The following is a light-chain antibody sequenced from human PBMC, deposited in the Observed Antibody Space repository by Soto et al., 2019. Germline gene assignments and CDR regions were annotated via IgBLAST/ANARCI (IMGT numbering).Light chain of an antibody. CDR2: GAS. V-gene: IGKV3-20*01. Sequence: EIVLTQSPGTLSLSPGDRATLSCRASQSVSTNNFAWYQQRPGQAPRLLIYGASSRATGIPDRFSGSGSGTDFTLTISRLEHEDFAVYYCQQFDNSLWTFGQGTKVDIK. CDR3: QQFDNSLWT. CDR1: QSVSTNN. J-gene: IGKJ1*01.